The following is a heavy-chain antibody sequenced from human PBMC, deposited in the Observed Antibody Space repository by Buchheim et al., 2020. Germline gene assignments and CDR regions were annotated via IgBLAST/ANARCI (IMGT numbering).Heavy chain of an antibody. CDR3: ARDKVARDY. J-gene: IGHJ4*02. CDR2: IKQGGSEK. V-gene: IGHV3-7*03. D-gene: IGHD2-15*01. Sequence: EVQLVESGGGLVQPGGSLRLSCAASGFTFSNYWMTWVRQAPGKGLEWVANIKQGGSEKYYVDSLKGRFSISRDDNKKPIYMQMNSLRPEDTAVYYCARDKVARDYWGLGAL. CDR1: GFTFSNYW.